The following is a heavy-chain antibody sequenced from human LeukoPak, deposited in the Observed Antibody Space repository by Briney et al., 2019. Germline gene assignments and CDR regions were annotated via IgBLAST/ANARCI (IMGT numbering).Heavy chain of an antibody. CDR3: ARGYCSSTSCPYYYYMDV. Sequence: PSETLSLTYTVSGGSISSYYWSWIRQPPGKGLEWIGYIYYSGSTNYNPSLKSRVTISVDTSKNQFPLKLSSVTAADTAVYYCARGYCSSTSCPYYYYMDVWGKGTTVTVSS. V-gene: IGHV4-59*01. CDR2: IYYSGST. CDR1: GGSISSYY. D-gene: IGHD2-2*01. J-gene: IGHJ6*03.